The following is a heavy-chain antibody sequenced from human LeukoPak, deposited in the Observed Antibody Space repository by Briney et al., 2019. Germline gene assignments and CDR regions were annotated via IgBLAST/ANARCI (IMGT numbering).Heavy chain of an antibody. V-gene: IGHV4-34*01. CDR2: INHSGST. CDR1: GGSFSGYY. D-gene: IGHD3-22*01. Sequence: SETLSLTCAVYGGSFSGYYWSWIRQPPGMGLEWIGEINHSGSTNYNPSLKSRVTISVDTSKNQFSLKLSSVTAADTAVYYCASTRYYYDSSGRSDYWGQGTLVTVSS. CDR3: ASTRYYYDSSGRSDY. J-gene: IGHJ4*02.